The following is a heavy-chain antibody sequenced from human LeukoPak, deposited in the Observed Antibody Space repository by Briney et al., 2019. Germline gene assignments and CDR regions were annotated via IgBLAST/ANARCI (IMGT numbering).Heavy chain of an antibody. J-gene: IGHJ4*02. V-gene: IGHV1-2*02. CDR2: INPNSGGT. CDR3: ARDHPYYYDSSGSGGYFDY. CDR1: GYTFTGYY. D-gene: IGHD3-22*01. Sequence: ASVTVSCKASGYTFTGYYMHWVRQAPGQGLEWMGWINPNSGGTNYAQKFQGRVTMTRDTSISTAYMELSRLRSDDTAVYYCARDHPYYYDSSGSGGYFDYWGQGTLVTVSS.